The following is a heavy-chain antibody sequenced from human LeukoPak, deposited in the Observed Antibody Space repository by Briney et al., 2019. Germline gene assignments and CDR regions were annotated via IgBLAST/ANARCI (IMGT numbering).Heavy chain of an antibody. V-gene: IGHV4-39*07. J-gene: IGHJ5*02. CDR1: GGSISSSSYY. D-gene: IGHD6-13*01. CDR3: ARDRSGIAAP. CDR2: IYYSGST. Sequence: SETLSLTCTVSGGSISSSSYYWGWIRQPPGKGLEWIGSIYYSGSTYYNPSLKSRVTMSVDTSKNQFSLKLSSVTAADTAVYYCARDRSGIAAPWGQGTLVTVSS.